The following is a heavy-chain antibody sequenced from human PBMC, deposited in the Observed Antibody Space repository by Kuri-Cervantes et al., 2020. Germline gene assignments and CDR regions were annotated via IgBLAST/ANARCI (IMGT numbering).Heavy chain of an antibody. Sequence: GRSMRPSCVVSGFTFSSHTMKWVRQAPGKGLGWVSYITSSGSTIYYADSVKGRFTISRDNAKNALYLQMNSLRVEDTAVYYCATLPAYNTVMGPDLWGQGALVTVSS. CDR3: ATLPAYNTVMGPDL. J-gene: IGHJ5*02. D-gene: IGHD5-18*01. CDR2: ITSSGSTI. CDR1: GFTFSSHT. V-gene: IGHV3-48*01.